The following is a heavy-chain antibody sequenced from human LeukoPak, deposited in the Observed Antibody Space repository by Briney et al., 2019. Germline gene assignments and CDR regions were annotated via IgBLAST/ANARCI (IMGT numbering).Heavy chain of an antibody. CDR3: ARHGAGYSSGWSDY. Sequence: SETLSLTCAVAGGSISSYYWSWIRQPPGKGLEWICYIYYSGSTNYNPSLKSRVTISVDTSKNQFSLKLSSVTAADTAVYYCARHGAGYSSGWSDYWGQGTLVTVSS. CDR1: GGSISSYY. D-gene: IGHD6-19*01. CDR2: IYYSGST. J-gene: IGHJ4*02. V-gene: IGHV4-59*08.